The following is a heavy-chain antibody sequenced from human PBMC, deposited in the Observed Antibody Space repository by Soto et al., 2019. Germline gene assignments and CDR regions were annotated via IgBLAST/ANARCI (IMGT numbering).Heavy chain of an antibody. V-gene: IGHV4-34*01. CDR1: GGSFSGYY. Sequence: PSETLSLTCAVYGGSFSGYYWSWIRQPPGKGLEWIGEINHSGSTNYNPSLKSRVTISVDTSKNQFSLKLSSVTAADTAVYYCARRRITMVRGSLDIWGQGTMVTVSS. D-gene: IGHD3-10*01. CDR3: ARRRITMVRGSLDI. J-gene: IGHJ3*02. CDR2: INHSGST.